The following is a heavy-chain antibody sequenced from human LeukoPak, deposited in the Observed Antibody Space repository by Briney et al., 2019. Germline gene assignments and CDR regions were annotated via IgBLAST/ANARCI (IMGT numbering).Heavy chain of an antibody. V-gene: IGHV5-51*04. CDR2: MYPADSDT. D-gene: IGHD3-22*01. CDR1: GYSFTNYW. Sequence: GESLKISCKGCGYSFTNYWIGWVRQMPAKGLEWVGIMYPADSDTRYSPSLQGQLPISADHPISTAYLQWSRLKDSDTAMYNYARGYYHFDYWGQGTLVTVSS. CDR3: ARGYYHFDY. J-gene: IGHJ4*02.